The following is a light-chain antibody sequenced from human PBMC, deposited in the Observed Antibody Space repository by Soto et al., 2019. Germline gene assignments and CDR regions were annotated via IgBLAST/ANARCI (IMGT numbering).Light chain of an antibody. CDR3: QQYNNWPLT. V-gene: IGKV3-15*01. Sequence: EIVMTQSQATLSVSPGERATLSCSASQSVSSNLAWYQQKLGQAPRLLIYGASTRATGIPARFSGSGSGTEFTLTISSRQSEDFAVYYCQQYNNWPLTFGGGPKVDIK. CDR2: GAS. J-gene: IGKJ4*01. CDR1: QSVSSN.